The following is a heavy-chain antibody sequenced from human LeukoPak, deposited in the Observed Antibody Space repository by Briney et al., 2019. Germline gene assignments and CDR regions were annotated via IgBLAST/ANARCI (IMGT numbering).Heavy chain of an antibody. CDR3: ARSRSGGGWNYYYYYYGMDV. J-gene: IGHJ6*02. D-gene: IGHD1-7*01. V-gene: IGHV1-8*01. Sequence: ASVKVSCKASGYTFTSYDINWVRQATGQGLEWMGWMNPNSGNTGYAQKFQGRVTMTRNTSISTAYMELSSLRSEDTAVYYCARSRSGGGWNYYYYYYGMDVWGQGTTVTVSS. CDR1: GYTFTSYD. CDR2: MNPNSGNT.